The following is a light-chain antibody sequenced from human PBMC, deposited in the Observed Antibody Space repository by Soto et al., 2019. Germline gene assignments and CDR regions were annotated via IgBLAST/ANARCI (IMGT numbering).Light chain of an antibody. J-gene: IGKJ1*01. CDR3: QHYGQT. Sequence: IVLTQSPGTLSLSPGERATVYCRVSQSVSRASLAWYHQRPGQAPRLLIYGASSRVTGVPDRFSGGGSGTDFTLTISILEPEDLGVYYCQHYGQTFGPGTKVDIK. CDR2: GAS. CDR1: QSVSRAS. V-gene: IGKV3-20*01.